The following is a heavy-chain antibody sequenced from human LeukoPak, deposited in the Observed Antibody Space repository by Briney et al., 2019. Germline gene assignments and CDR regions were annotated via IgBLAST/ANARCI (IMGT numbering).Heavy chain of an antibody. V-gene: IGHV4-59*01. CDR3: ARVIGWELPPATIDY. J-gene: IGHJ4*02. D-gene: IGHD1-26*01. CDR1: GGSISSYY. CDR2: IYYSGST. Sequence: SETLSLTCTVSGGSISSYYWSWIRQPPGKGLEWIGYIYYSGSTNYNPSLKNRVTISVDTSKNQFSLKLSSVTAADTAVYYCARVIGWELPPATIDYWGQGTLVTVSS.